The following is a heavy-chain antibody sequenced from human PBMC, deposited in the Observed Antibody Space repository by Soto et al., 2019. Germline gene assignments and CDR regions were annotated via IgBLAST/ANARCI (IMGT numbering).Heavy chain of an antibody. J-gene: IGHJ4*02. CDR3: ARCLTRLDY. CDR1: GYSFTHFE. Sequence: QVQLVQSGPEVKQPGASVRISCQASGYSFTHFEMHWVRQAPGQRLEWMGWINTGNGDTKYSQKFQGRVTFTKDTSSSTAYLDLDGVTSYDTSFYFCARCLTRLDYWGQGTLVTVS. D-gene: IGHD2-21*02. CDR2: INTGNGDT. V-gene: IGHV1-3*04.